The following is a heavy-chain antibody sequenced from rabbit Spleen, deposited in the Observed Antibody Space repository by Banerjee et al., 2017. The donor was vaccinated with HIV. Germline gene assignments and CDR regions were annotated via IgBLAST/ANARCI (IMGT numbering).Heavy chain of an antibody. D-gene: IGHD4-1*01. J-gene: IGHJ4*01. Sequence: QSLEESGGDLVKPGASLTLTCTASGFSFSSTYYMCWVRQPPGKGLEWIGYIDPIFGITYFANWVNGRFTISSHNAQNTLFLQLNSLTAADTATYFCVREVAARFSLWGPGTLVTVS. CDR1: GFSFSSTYY. CDR2: IDPIFGIT. V-gene: IGHV1S40*01. CDR3: VREVAARFSL.